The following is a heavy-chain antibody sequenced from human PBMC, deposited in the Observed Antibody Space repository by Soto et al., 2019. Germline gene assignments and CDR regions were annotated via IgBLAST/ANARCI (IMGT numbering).Heavy chain of an antibody. CDR2: VSGSGSAT. J-gene: IGHJ3*02. Sequence: PGGSLRLSCAASGLTFNNYAMSWVRRAPGKGLEWVSSVSGSGSATYYADSVKGRFTISRDNSKNTLYLQMNSLRAEDTALYSCAKVLFGSGWFVGAFDIWGQGTMVTGSS. D-gene: IGHD6-19*01. V-gene: IGHV3-23*01. CDR3: AKVLFGSGWFVGAFDI. CDR1: GLTFNNYA.